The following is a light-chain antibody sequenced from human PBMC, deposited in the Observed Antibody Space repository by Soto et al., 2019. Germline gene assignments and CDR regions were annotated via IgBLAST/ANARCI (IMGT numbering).Light chain of an antibody. V-gene: IGLV3-1*01. CDR3: QAWDSSTAGV. Sequence: SYELSQPPSLSVSPGQTVSITCSGDKLGDKYACWYQQKPGQSPVLVIYQDSKRPSGIPERFSGSNSGNTATLTISGTQAMDEADYYCQAWDSSTAGVFGGGTKVTVL. J-gene: IGLJ2*01. CDR2: QDS. CDR1: KLGDKY.